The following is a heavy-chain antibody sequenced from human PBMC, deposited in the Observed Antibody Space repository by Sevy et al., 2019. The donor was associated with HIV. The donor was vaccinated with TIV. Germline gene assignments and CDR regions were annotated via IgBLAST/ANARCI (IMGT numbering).Heavy chain of an antibody. Sequence: GGSLRLSCAASGFTFSSYGMHWVRQAPGKGLEWVAVISYDGSNKYYADSVKGRFTISRDNSKNTLYLQMNSLRAEDTAVYYCAKAGDIVATSPYQLDQHDAFDIWGQGTMVTVSS. J-gene: IGHJ3*02. D-gene: IGHD5-12*01. CDR1: GFTFSSYG. CDR2: ISYDGSNK. CDR3: AKAGDIVATSPYQLDQHDAFDI. V-gene: IGHV3-30*18.